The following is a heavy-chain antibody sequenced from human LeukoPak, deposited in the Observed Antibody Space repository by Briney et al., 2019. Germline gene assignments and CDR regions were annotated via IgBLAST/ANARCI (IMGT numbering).Heavy chain of an antibody. Sequence: SVKVSCKASGGTFSSYAISWVRQAPAQGLEWMGGIIPIFGTANYAQKFQGRVTITTDESTSTAYMELSSLRSEDTAVYYWARLCNGVGCGWFDPWGQGTLVTVSS. CDR1: GGTFSSYA. V-gene: IGHV1-69*05. J-gene: IGHJ5*02. CDR3: ARLCNGVGCGWFDP. D-gene: IGHD2-15*01. CDR2: IIPIFGTA.